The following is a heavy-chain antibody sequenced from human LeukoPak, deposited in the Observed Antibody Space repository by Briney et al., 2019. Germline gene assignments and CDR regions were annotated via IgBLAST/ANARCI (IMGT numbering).Heavy chain of an antibody. CDR1: GNYW. Sequence: GGSLRLSCAASGNYWMHWVRQAPGKGLVWVSHINSDGSWTSYADSVKGRFTISKDNAKNTVYLQMNNLRAEDTAVYYCARGVLKYSSSWMHHDYWGQGTLVTVSS. V-gene: IGHV3-74*01. CDR2: INSDGSWT. CDR3: ARGVLKYSSSWMHHDY. J-gene: IGHJ4*02. D-gene: IGHD6-13*01.